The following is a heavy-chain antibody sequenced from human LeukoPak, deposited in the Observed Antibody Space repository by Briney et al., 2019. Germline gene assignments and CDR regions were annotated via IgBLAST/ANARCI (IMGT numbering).Heavy chain of an antibody. CDR3: ARVQSGTYVHDY. J-gene: IGHJ4*02. V-gene: IGHV3-7*01. Sequence: GGSLRLSCAASGFTFSTYWMTWVRQAPGKGLEWVANIKKDGSDKYYVDSVRGRFTISRDNAKNSLYLRMNSLRAEDTAVYYCARVQSGTYVHDYWGQGTLVTVSS. D-gene: IGHD1-26*01. CDR2: IKKDGSDK. CDR1: GFTFSTYW.